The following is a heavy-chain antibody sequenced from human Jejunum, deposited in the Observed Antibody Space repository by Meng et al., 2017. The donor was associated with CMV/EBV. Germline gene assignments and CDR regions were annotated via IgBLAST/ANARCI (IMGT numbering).Heavy chain of an antibody. J-gene: IGHJ6*02. D-gene: IGHD1-26*01. Sequence: YGMPWVRPAPGKGLEWVAFIRYDGSYEYHADSVKGRFTISRDNSRDTLYLQLNSLRSDDSALYYCAKDQGRGVGSFYYFHGLDVWGQGTTVTVSS. CDR3: AKDQGRGVGSFYYFHGLDV. V-gene: IGHV3-30*02. CDR1: YG. CDR2: IRYDGSYE.